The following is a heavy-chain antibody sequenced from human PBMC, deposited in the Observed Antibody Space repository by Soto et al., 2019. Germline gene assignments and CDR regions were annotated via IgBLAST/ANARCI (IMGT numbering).Heavy chain of an antibody. CDR2: ISSYSRYI. CDR3: ARAYCGGDCLWDYYGTDV. D-gene: IGHD2-21*02. V-gene: IGHV3-21*01. CDR1: GFTFRSYN. Sequence: RLSCAVSGFTFRSYNMNSVRQAPVKGLEWVSSISSYSRYIYYADSVKGRFTISRDNAKNSLYLQMNSLRAEDTAVYYCARAYCGGDCLWDYYGTDVWGQGTTVTVSS. J-gene: IGHJ6*02.